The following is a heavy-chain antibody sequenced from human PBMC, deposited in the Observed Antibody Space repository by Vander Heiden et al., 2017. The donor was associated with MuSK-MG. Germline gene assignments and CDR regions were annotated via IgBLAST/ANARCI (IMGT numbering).Heavy chain of an antibody. CDR3: TRVIQKEQYSDWLLFDS. CDR2: IFYSGST. D-gene: IGHD3-9*01. V-gene: IGHV4-59*01. J-gene: IGHJ4*02. Sequence: QVQLQESGPGLVKASETLSLTCTVSNGSISGYYWSWIRQPPGKGLEWIGYIFYSGSTNYNSSPRSRVTMSVDTSKNQFSLRLSSVTAADTAVYYNTRVIQKEQYSDWLLFDSWGQGNLVTVS. CDR1: NGSISGYY.